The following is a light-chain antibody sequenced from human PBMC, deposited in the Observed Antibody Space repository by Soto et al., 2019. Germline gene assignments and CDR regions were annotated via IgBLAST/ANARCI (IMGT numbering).Light chain of an antibody. CDR1: ALPKQY. CDR3: QSADSSGTYKV. CDR2: KDS. Sequence: SYELTQPPSVSVSTGQTARITCSGDALPKQYAYWYQQKPGQAPVLAIYKDSERPSGIPERFSGSSSGTTVTLTISGVQAEDEADYYCQSADSSGTYKVFGGGTKLTVL. V-gene: IGLV3-25*03. J-gene: IGLJ3*02.